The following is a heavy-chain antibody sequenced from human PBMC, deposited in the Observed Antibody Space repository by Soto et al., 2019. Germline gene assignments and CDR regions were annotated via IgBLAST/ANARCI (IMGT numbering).Heavy chain of an antibody. CDR3: AKVCVLRTNFRWFDL. CDR2: ITISGNYI. V-gene: IGHV3-21*01. J-gene: IGHJ5*02. Sequence: EGQLVESGGGLVKPGGSLRLSCAASGFAFQTYTMEWLRQPPGKGLEWVSSITISGNYIYYADSVKGRFTISRDNGRNSVYLQMNSLRAEDTAVYYWAKVCVLRTNFRWFDLWGQGTLVTVSS. CDR1: GFAFQTYT. D-gene: IGHD2-8*01.